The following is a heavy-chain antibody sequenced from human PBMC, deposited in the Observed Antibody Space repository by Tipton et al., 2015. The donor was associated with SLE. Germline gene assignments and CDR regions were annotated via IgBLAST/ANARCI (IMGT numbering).Heavy chain of an antibody. V-gene: IGHV4-61*01. Sequence: TLSLTCAVSAYSISSDYYWSWIRQPPGKGLEWIGYMYYTGNSNYNPSLRSRVTISLDTSKNQFSLKVTSVTAADTAVYYCARVLGAYGNYYYYYMDVWGKGTTVTISS. D-gene: IGHD3-16*01. CDR3: ARVLGAYGNYYYYYMDV. CDR1: AYSISSDYY. J-gene: IGHJ6*03. CDR2: MYYTGNS.